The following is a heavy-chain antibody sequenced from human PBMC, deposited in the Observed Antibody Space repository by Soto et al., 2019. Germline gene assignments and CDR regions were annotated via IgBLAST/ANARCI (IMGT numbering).Heavy chain of an antibody. CDR2: ISAYSGNT. V-gene: IGHV1-18*01. D-gene: IGHD1-26*01. J-gene: IGHJ4*02. CDR3: ARDYGRIVGAESDH. CDR1: GYSFTNYG. Sequence: ASVKVSCKTSGYSFTNYGITWVRQAPGQGLEWMGWISAYSGNTDYAERFLDRVTMTTDTSTSTAYLELRGLRSDDTAMYYCARDYGRIVGAESDHWGQGTLVTVSS.